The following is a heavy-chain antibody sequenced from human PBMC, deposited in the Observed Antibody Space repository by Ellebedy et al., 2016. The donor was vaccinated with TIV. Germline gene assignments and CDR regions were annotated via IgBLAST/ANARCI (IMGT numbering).Heavy chain of an antibody. CDR1: GYSFTSYW. D-gene: IGHD6-6*01. CDR3: ARREGSSSSMDY. V-gene: IGHV5-10-1*01. J-gene: IGHJ4*02. CDR2: IDPSDSYT. Sequence: GESLKISCKGSGYSFTSYWISWVRQMPGKGLEWMGRIDPSDSYTNYSPSFQGHVTISADKSISTAYLQWSSLKASDTAMYYCARREGSSSSMDYWGQGTLVTVSS.